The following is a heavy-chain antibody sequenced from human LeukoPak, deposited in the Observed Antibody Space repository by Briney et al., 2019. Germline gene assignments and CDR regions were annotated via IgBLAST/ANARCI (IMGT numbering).Heavy chain of an antibody. V-gene: IGHV3-53*01. CDR1: GFTVSSNY. J-gene: IGHJ3*01. CDR2: IYSGGRT. CDR3: ARDRTNIYGDAFDV. Sequence: PGGSLRLSCAASGFTVSSNYMSWVRQAPGKGLEWVSVIYSGGRTYYADSVKGRFTISRDNSKNTLYLQMNNLRAEDTAVYYCARDRTNIYGDAFDVWGQGTMVTVSS. D-gene: IGHD5-18*01.